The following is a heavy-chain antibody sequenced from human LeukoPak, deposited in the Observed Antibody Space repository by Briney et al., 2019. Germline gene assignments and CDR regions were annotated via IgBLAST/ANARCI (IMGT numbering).Heavy chain of an antibody. V-gene: IGHV3-30-3*01. CDR2: ISYDGSNK. CDR3: ARDSLRITIFGVAMGGAFDI. Sequence: PGGSLRLSCAAYGFTFSSYAMHWVRQAPGKGLEWVAVISYDGSNKYYADSVKGRFTTSRDNSKNTLYLQMNSLRAEDTAVYYCARDSLRITIFGVAMGGAFDIWGQGTMVTVSS. D-gene: IGHD3-3*01. CDR1: GFTFSSYA. J-gene: IGHJ3*02.